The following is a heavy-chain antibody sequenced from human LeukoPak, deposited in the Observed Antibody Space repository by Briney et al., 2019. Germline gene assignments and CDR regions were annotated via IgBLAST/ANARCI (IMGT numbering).Heavy chain of an antibody. V-gene: IGHV4-30-2*01. CDR1: GGSISSGGYS. CDR3: ARGQNYYDSSGYLDF. CDR2: IYHSGST. D-gene: IGHD3-22*01. Sequence: SETLSLTCAVSGGSISSGGYSWSWVRQPPGKGLEWIGYIYHSGSTYYNPSPKSRVTISVDRSKNQFSLKLSSVTAADTALYYCARGQNYYDSSGYLDFWGQGTLVTVSS. J-gene: IGHJ4*02.